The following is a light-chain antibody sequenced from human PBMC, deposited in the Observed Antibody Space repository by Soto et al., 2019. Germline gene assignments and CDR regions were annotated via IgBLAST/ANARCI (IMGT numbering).Light chain of an antibody. CDR2: AAY. J-gene: IGKJ1*01. Sequence: IQMTQSPSSLSASVGDTVTITCRASQIISTYLTWYQQKPGKAPKLLIYAAYNLQSGVPSRLSGSGSGTDLTLTISSLQPEDFAAYYCQQSYDMPWTFGQGTKVDI. V-gene: IGKV1-39*01. CDR3: QQSYDMPWT. CDR1: QIISTY.